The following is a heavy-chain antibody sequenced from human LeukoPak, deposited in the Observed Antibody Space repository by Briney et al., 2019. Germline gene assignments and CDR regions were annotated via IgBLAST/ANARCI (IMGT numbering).Heavy chain of an antibody. J-gene: IGHJ4*02. CDR1: GFTFTSSA. CDR3: AKSKLRGVPIVVVPAAPFDY. CDR2: IVVGTGNT. Sequence: ASVKVSCKASGFTFTSSAVQWVRQARGQRLEWIGWIVVGTGNTKYAQKFQERVTITRDMSTSTAYMELSSLRSEDTAVYYCAKSKLRGVPIVVVPAAPFDYWGQGTLVTVSS. D-gene: IGHD2-2*01. V-gene: IGHV1-58*01.